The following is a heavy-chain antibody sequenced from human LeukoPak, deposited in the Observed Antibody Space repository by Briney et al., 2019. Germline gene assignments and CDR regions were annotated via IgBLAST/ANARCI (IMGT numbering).Heavy chain of an antibody. J-gene: IGHJ4*02. CDR2: FDPEDGET. Sequence: PWASVKVSCKASGYTFTGYYMHWVRQAPGKGLEWMGGFDPEDGETIYAQKFQGRVTMTEDTSTDTAYMELSSLRSEDTAVYYCATAKSGSNLLDYWGQGTLVTVSS. V-gene: IGHV1-24*01. D-gene: IGHD1-26*01. CDR1: GYTFTGYY. CDR3: ATAKSGSNLLDY.